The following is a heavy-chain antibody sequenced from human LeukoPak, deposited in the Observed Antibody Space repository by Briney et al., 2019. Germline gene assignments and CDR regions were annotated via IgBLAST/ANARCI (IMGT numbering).Heavy chain of an antibody. CDR2: ISSSSSTI. V-gene: IGHV3-48*01. CDR1: GFTVSSNY. D-gene: IGHD2-8*01. Sequence: GGSLRLSCAASGFTVSSNYMNWVRQGPGKGLEWVSYISSSSSTIYYADSVKGRFTISRDNSKNTLYLQMNSLRAEDTAVYYCARDSAPTSFHCTDGVCPWGDYYMDVWGKGTTVTVSS. J-gene: IGHJ6*03. CDR3: ARDSAPTSFHCTDGVCPWGDYYMDV.